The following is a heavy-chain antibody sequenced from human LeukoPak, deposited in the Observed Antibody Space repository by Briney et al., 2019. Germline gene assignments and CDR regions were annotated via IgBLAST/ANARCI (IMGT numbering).Heavy chain of an antibody. J-gene: IGHJ3*02. Sequence: SETLSLTCTVSGGSISSYYWSWIRQPPGKGLEWIGYIYYSGSTNYNPSLKSRVTISVDRSKKQFSLRLTSVAAPDTAIYYCARADVYGGDPFDAFDIWGQGTMVDVSS. V-gene: IGHV4-59*08. D-gene: IGHD2-21*02. CDR3: ARADVYGGDPFDAFDI. CDR2: IYYSGST. CDR1: GGSISSYY.